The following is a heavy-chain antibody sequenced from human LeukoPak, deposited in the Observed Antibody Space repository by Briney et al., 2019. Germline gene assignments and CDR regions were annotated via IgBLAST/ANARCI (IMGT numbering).Heavy chain of an antibody. CDR2: MNPNSGNT. V-gene: IGHV1-8*01. CDR1: GYTFTNYE. Sequence: ASVKVSCKTSGYTFTNYEMNGVRQPTGQEREGRGWMNPNSGNTGYAQKFQGRVTMTRNTSRSTASLELRSLRSDDPAVYYCATPHCRSTACPPQEWFDGWGQGILVTV. CDR3: ATPHCRSTACPPQEWFDG. J-gene: IGHJ5*02. D-gene: IGHD2-2*01.